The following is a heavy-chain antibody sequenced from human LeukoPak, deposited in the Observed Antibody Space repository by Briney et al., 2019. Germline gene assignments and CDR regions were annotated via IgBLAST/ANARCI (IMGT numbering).Heavy chain of an antibody. CDR1: GGSFSGYY. CDR3: RIVGATNDI. D-gene: IGHD1-26*01. CDR2: INHRGST. Sequence: SETLSLTCAVYGGSFSGYYWSWIRQPPGKGLEWIGEINHRGSTNYNPSLKSRVTISVDTSKNQFSLKLSSVTAADTAVYYCRIVGATNDIWGQGTLVTVSS. V-gene: IGHV4-34*01. J-gene: IGHJ4*02.